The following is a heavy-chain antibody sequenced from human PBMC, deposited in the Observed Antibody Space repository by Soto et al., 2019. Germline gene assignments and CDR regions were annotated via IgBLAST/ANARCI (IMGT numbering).Heavy chain of an antibody. J-gene: IGHJ6*02. CDR1: GFTFSTYA. CDR3: AKAQGTVSYYRYGMDV. Sequence: EVQLLGSGGGLVQPGGSLRLSCAASGFTFSTYAMSWVRQAPGKGLEWVSGISGSGGSTYYADSVKGRFTISRDNSKNTLYLQMNSLRAEDTAVYYCAKAQGTVSYYRYGMDVWGQGTTVTVSS. CDR2: ISGSGGST. V-gene: IGHV3-23*01. D-gene: IGHD2-21*02.